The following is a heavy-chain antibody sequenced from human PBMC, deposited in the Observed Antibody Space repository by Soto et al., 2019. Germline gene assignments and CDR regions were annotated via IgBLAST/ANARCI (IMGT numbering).Heavy chain of an antibody. Sequence: QLQLQESGSGLVKPSQTLSLTCAVSGGSISSGGFSWSWIRQSPGKGLECIGYIYYSGSTYYNPALKSRVAISVDRSKNEFSRGLSAVTSADTAVYYCARATFIRKGYYDATDYYCFDYLGQGTLVTVSS. CDR2: IYYSGST. CDR1: GGSISSGGFS. J-gene: IGHJ4*02. CDR3: ARATFIRKGYYDATDYYCFDY. V-gene: IGHV4-30-2*06. D-gene: IGHD3-22*01.